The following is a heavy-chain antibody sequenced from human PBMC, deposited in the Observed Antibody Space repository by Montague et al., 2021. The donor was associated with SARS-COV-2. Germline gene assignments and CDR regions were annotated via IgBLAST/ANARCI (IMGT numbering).Heavy chain of an antibody. J-gene: IGHJ4*02. CDR2: TYFRSEWYS. CDR1: GDSVSGDSAT. Sequence: CAISGDSVSGDSATWNWIKQSPSRDLEGLGRTYFRSEWYSEYAFSVKGRITINADTSTNQFSLQVNSVTPEDTAIYYCTRSWGWKEPHYYFDHWGQGTLVIVSS. D-gene: IGHD1-14*01. V-gene: IGHV6-1*01. CDR3: TRSWGWKEPHYYFDH.